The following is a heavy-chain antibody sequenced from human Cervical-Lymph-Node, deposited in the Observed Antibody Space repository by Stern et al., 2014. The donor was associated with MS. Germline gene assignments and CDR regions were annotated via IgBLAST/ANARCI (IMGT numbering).Heavy chain of an antibody. CDR2: IGTAGDT. D-gene: IGHD3-22*01. J-gene: IGHJ4*02. CDR1: GFTFSSYD. V-gene: IGHV3-13*01. Sequence: VQLEESGGGLVQPGGSLRLSCAASGFTFSSYDMHWVRQATGKGLEWVSAIGTAGDTYYPGSVKGRFTISRENAKNSLYLQMNSLRAGDTAVYYCARGGSNYYDSSGYSAYYFDYWGQGTLVTVSS. CDR3: ARGGSNYYDSSGYSAYYFDY.